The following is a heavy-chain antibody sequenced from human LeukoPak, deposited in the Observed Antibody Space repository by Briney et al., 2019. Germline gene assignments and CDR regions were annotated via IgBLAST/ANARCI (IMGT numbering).Heavy chain of an antibody. V-gene: IGHV1-18*01. CDR2: ISAYNGNT. CDR1: GYTFTSYG. Sequence: ASVKVSCKASGYTFTSYGISWVRQAPGQGLEWMGWISAYNGNTNYAQKLQGRATMTTDTSTSTAYMELRSLRSGDTAVYYCARGYYDILTGYYNVLDFDYWGQGTLVTVSS. D-gene: IGHD3-9*01. CDR3: ARGYYDILTGYYNVLDFDY. J-gene: IGHJ4*02.